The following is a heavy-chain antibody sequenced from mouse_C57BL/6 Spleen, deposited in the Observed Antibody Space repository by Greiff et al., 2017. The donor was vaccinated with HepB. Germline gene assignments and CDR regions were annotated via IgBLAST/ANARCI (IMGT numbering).Heavy chain of an antibody. J-gene: IGHJ3*01. CDR3: ARHELGAWFAY. V-gene: IGHV1-82*01. CDR1: GYAFSSSW. Sequence: QVQLKQSGPELVKPGASVKISCKASGYAFSSSWMNWVKQRPGKGLEWIGRIYPGDGDTNYNGKFKGKATLTADKSSSTAYMQLSSLTSEDSAVYFCARHELGAWFAYWGQGTLVTVSA. D-gene: IGHD4-1*01. CDR2: IYPGDGDT.